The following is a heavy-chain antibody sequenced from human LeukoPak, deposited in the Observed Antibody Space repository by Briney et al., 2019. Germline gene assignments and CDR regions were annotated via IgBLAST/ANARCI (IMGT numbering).Heavy chain of an antibody. D-gene: IGHD3-3*01. J-gene: IGHJ4*02. CDR3: ARDGPYDFWSGYYRDY. CDR1: GFTFSSYG. V-gene: IGHV3-30*03. CDR2: ISYDGSNK. Sequence: GRSLRLSCAASGFTFSSYGMHWVRQAPGKGLEWVAVISYDGSNKYYADSVKGRFTISRDNSKNTLYLQMNSLRAEDTAVYYCARDGPYDFWSGYYRDYWGQGTLVTVSS.